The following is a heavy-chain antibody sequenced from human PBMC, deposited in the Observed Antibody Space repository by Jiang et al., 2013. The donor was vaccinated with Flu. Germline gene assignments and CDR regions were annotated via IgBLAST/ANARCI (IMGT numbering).Heavy chain of an antibody. V-gene: IGHV7-4-1*01. CDR2: INTNTGNP. CDR3: ARGPIYDFWSALPRPWFDP. D-gene: IGHD3-3*01. CDR1: GYTFTSYA. Sequence: QSGSELKKPGASVKVSCKASGYTFTSYAMNWVRQAPGQGLEWMGWINTNTGNPTYAQGFTGRFVFSLDTSVSTAYLQICSLKAEDTAVYYCARGPIYDFWSALPRPWFDPWGQGTLVTVSS. J-gene: IGHJ5*02.